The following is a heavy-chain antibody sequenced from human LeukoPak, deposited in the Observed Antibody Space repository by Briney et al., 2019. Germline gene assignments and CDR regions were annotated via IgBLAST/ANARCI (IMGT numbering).Heavy chain of an antibody. CDR1: GGSISSSSYY. CDR2: IYYSGST. Sequence: PSETLSLTCTVSGGSISSSSYYWGWIRQPPGKGLEWIGSIYYSGSTYYNPSLKSRVTISVDTSKNQFSLKLSSVTAADTAVYYCARRVGYSNNYYFDYWGQGTLVTVSS. J-gene: IGHJ4*02. CDR3: ARRVGYSNNYYFDY. D-gene: IGHD5-24*01. V-gene: IGHV4-39*01.